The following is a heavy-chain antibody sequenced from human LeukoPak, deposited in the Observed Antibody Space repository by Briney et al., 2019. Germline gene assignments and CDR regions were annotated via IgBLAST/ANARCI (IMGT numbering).Heavy chain of an antibody. V-gene: IGHV7-81*01. CDR1: GYSFTTYG. CDR3: LLWFGETPDYYYMDV. D-gene: IGHD3-10*01. CDR2: FNTYTGNP. J-gene: IGHJ6*03. Sequence: ASVKVSCKASGYSFTTYGMNWVPQAPGQGLEWMGWFNTYTGNPTYAQGFTGWFVFSMDTSASIAYMQISSLKAEDMAMYYLLLWFGETPDYYYMDVWGKGTTVTVSS.